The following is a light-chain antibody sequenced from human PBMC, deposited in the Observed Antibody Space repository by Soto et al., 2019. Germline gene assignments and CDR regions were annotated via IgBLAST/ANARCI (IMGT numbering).Light chain of an antibody. CDR3: AAWDDSLNGPIWV. CDR1: SSKIGSNT. CDR2: SNN. Sequence: QSVLTQPPSASGTPGQRVTISCSGSSSKIGSNTVNWYQQLPGTAPKLLIYSNNQRPSGVPDRFSGSKSGTSASLAISGLQSEDEADYYCAAWDDSLNGPIWVFGGGTKLTVL. J-gene: IGLJ3*02. V-gene: IGLV1-44*01.